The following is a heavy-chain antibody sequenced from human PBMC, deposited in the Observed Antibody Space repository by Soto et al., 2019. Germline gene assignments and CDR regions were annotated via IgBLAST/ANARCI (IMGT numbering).Heavy chain of an antibody. V-gene: IGHV3-74*01. J-gene: IGHJ4*02. CDR3: AVAVAGPTAIGY. Sequence: GGSLRHSCSASGFSVSNYLMHWGRQAPGKGLVWVSRINSDGSSTSYADSVKGRFTISRDNAKNTLYLQMNSLRAEDTAVYYCAVAVAGPTAIGYWGQGTLVTVSS. CDR1: GFSVSNYL. D-gene: IGHD6-19*01. CDR2: INSDGSST.